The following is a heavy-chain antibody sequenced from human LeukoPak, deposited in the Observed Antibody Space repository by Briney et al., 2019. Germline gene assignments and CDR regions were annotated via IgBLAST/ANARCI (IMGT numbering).Heavy chain of an antibody. CDR2: IYYSGST. CDR1: GGSISSYY. V-gene: IGHV4-59*01. Sequence: SETLSLTCTVSGGSISSYYWSWIRQPPGKGLEWIGYIYYSGSTNYNPSLKSRVTISVDTSKNQFSLKLSSVTAADTAVYYCARGIGYSGFFDYWGQGTLVTVSS. J-gene: IGHJ4*02. CDR3: ARGIGYSGFFDY. D-gene: IGHD1-26*01.